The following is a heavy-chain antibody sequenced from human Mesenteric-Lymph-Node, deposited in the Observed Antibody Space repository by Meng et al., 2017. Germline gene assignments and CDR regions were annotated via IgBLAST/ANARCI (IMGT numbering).Heavy chain of an antibody. Sequence: GESLKISCAASGFTFSVYSMAWVRQAPGKGLEWVAAITGSGVTTYYADSVKGRFTLSRDNAKNIVYLQMSSLRAEDTAVYYCAKGGPYNWFHPWGQGTLVTVSS. J-gene: IGHJ5*02. V-gene: IGHV3-23*01. CDR2: ITGSGVTT. CDR3: AKGGPYNWFHP. CDR1: GFTFSVYS. D-gene: IGHD2-15*01.